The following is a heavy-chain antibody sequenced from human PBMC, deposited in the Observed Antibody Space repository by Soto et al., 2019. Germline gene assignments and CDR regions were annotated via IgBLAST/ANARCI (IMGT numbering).Heavy chain of an antibody. CDR2: ISYDGSNK. V-gene: IGHV3-30*18. Sequence: QVQLVESGGGVVQPGRSLRLSCAASGFTFSSYGMHWVRQAPGKGLEWVAVISYDGSNKYYADSVKGRFTISRDNSKNTLYLQMNSLRAEDTAVYYCAKDLSWSGFGNPCGRYYGMDVWGQGTTVTVSS. J-gene: IGHJ6*02. D-gene: IGHD3-3*01. CDR3: AKDLSWSGFGNPCGRYYGMDV. CDR1: GFTFSSYG.